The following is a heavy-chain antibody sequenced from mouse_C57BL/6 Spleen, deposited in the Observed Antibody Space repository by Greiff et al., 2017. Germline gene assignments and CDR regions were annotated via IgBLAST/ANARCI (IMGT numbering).Heavy chain of an antibody. V-gene: IGHV1-54*01. CDR1: GYAFTNYL. Sequence: QVQLQQSGPELVKPGASVKISCKASGYAFTNYLIEWVKQRPGQGLEWIGVINPGSGGTNYNEKFKGKATLTADKSSSTAYMQLSSLTSEDSAVYFCARSGEGAMDYWGQGTSVTVSS. CDR3: ARSGEGAMDY. CDR2: INPGSGGT. J-gene: IGHJ4*01. D-gene: IGHD3-1*01.